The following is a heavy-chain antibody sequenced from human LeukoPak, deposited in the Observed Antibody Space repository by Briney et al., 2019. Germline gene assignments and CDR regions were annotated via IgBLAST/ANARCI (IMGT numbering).Heavy chain of an antibody. CDR2: TYDSGST. CDR3: ATCRDEFGDYGFTS. V-gene: IGHV4-59*01. Sequence: SETLSLTCTVSGDSINNNYWSWIRQSPGKGLEWIGYTYDSGSTKYNPSLKSRVTFSVDTSKSLFSLKLTSLTAADTAVYYCATCRDEFGDYGFTSWGQGTLVTVSS. J-gene: IGHJ5*02. D-gene: IGHD4-17*01. CDR1: GDSINNNY.